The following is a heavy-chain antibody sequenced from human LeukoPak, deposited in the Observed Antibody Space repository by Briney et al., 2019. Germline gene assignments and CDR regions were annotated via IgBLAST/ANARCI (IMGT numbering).Heavy chain of an antibody. D-gene: IGHD6-19*01. CDR2: IYTSGST. V-gene: IGHV4-4*07. CDR3: ARGSGWYSGGYYFDY. CDR1: GGSISSYY. Sequence: SETLSLTCTVSGGSISSYYWSWIRQPAGKGLEWIGRIYTSGSTSYNPSLKSRVTMSVDTSKNQFSLKLSSVTAADTAVYYCARGSGWYSGGYYFDYWGLGTLVTVSS. J-gene: IGHJ4*02.